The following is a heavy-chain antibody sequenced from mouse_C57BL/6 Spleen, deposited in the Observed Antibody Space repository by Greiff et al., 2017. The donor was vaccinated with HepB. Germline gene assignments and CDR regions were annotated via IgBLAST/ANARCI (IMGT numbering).Heavy chain of an antibody. V-gene: IGHV1-54*01. J-gene: IGHJ4*01. CDR2: INPGSGGT. CDR1: GYAFTNYL. CDR3: ARRYYGSSGYAMDY. D-gene: IGHD1-1*01. Sequence: VQLQQSGAELVRPGTSVKVSCKASGYAFTNYLIEWVKQRPGQGLEWIGVINPGSGGTNYNEKFKGKATLTADKSSSTAYMQLSSLTSEDSAVYFCARRYYGSSGYAMDYWGQGTSVTVSS.